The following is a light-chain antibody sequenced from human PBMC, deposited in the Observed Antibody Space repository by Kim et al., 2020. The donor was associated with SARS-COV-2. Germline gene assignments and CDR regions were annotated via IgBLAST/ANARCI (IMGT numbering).Light chain of an antibody. Sequence: DIQMTQSPSSLSASVGDRVTITCRASQGISNYLAWYQQKTGKVPKLLIYAASTLQSGVPSRFSGSGSGTDFTLTISSLQPEDVATYYCQKYYSASPLTFGGGNKVDIK. CDR1: QGISNY. CDR3: QKYYSASPLT. J-gene: IGKJ4*01. V-gene: IGKV1-27*01. CDR2: AAS.